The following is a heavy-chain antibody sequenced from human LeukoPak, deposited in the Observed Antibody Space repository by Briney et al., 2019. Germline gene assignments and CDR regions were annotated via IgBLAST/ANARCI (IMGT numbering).Heavy chain of an antibody. V-gene: IGHV4-39*07. D-gene: IGHD1-26*01. CDR2: IYHSGST. CDR3: ARTSGSYYYYYMDV. CDR1: GGSISSSSYY. J-gene: IGHJ6*03. Sequence: PSETLSLTCTVSGGSISSSSYYWGWIRQPPGKGLEWIRSIYHSGSTYYNPSLKSRVTISVDTSKNQFSLKLSSVTAADTAVYYCARTSGSYYYYYMDVWGKGTTVTVSS.